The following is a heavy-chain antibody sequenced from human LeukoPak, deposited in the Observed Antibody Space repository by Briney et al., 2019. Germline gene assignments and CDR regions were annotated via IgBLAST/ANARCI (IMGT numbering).Heavy chain of an antibody. CDR1: GFTFSSYS. CDR2: ISSSSSYI. V-gene: IGHV3-21*01. D-gene: IGHD6-13*01. J-gene: IGHJ4*02. Sequence: GGSLRLSCAASGFTFSSYSMNWVRQAPGKGLEWVSSISSSSSYIYYADSVKGRFTISRANAKNSLYLQMNSLRAEDTAVYYCARDRAAAGYNWGQGTLVTVSS. CDR3: ARDRAAAGYN.